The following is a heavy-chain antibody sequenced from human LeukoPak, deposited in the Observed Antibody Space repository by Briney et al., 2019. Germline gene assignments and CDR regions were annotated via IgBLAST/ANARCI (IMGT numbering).Heavy chain of an antibody. D-gene: IGHD4-11*01. CDR2: IRYDGSNK. Sequence: GGSLRLSCAASGFTFSSYGMHWVRQAPGKGLEWVAFIRYDGSNKYYADSVKGRFTISRDNSKNTLYLQMNSLRAEDTAVYYCAGLRGKITTIDYWGQGTLVTVSS. CDR3: AGLRGKITTIDY. V-gene: IGHV3-30*02. J-gene: IGHJ4*02. CDR1: GFTFSSYG.